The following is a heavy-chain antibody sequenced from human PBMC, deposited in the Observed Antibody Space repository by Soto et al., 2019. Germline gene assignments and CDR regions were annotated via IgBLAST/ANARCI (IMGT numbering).Heavy chain of an antibody. Sequence: QVQLVQSGAEVKKPGASVKVSCKASGYTFTSYGISWVRQAPGQGLEWMGWISAYNGNTNYAQKLQGRVTMTTDTATGTAYMELGSMRSDDTAVYYCASSVDTAMVYYYYYGMDVWGQGTAVTVSS. D-gene: IGHD5-18*01. CDR2: ISAYNGNT. V-gene: IGHV1-18*01. J-gene: IGHJ6*02. CDR3: ASSVDTAMVYYYYYGMDV. CDR1: GYTFTSYG.